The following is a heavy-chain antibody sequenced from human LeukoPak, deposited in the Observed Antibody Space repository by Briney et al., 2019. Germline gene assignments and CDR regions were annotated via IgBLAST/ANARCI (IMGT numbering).Heavy chain of an antibody. J-gene: IGHJ4*02. D-gene: IGHD4-11*01. V-gene: IGHV3-7*01. Sequence: PEGSLRLSCATSGFTFSVSWMSWVRQAPGKGLEWVANIKGDGSQKYYVDSVKGRFTISRDNAKNSLYLQMSSLRAEDTAVYYCVSRLVPGLRWGRGTLVIVSS. CDR1: GFTFSVSW. CDR3: VSRLVPGLR. CDR2: IKGDGSQK.